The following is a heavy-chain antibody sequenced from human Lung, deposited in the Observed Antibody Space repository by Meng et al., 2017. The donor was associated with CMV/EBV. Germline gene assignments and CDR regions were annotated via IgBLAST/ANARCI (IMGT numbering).Heavy chain of an antibody. Sequence: ASVKVSCKASGYTFTGYYMHWVRQAPGQGLEWMGWINPNSGGTNYAQKFQGRVTMTRDTSISTAYMELSRLRSDDTAVYYCASGGYCSSTSCYRGWFDPWXQGTXVTVDS. CDR2: INPNSGGT. J-gene: IGHJ5*02. CDR1: GYTFTGYY. D-gene: IGHD2-2*02. CDR3: ASGGYCSSTSCYRGWFDP. V-gene: IGHV1-2*02.